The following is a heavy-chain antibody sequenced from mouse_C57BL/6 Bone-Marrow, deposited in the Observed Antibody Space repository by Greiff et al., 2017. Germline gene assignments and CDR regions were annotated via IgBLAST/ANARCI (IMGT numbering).Heavy chain of an antibody. D-gene: IGHD2-2*01. CDR1: GFTFTSYA. CDR2: ISDCGSDT. CDR3: ARERFDGDDVAFGY. V-gene: IGHV5-4*01. Sequence: DVKLVESGAGLVKPGGSLKLSCAASGFTFTSYAMSWVRQTPDKRLEWVATISDCGSDTNYTDNVKGKVTISIDNAKSKVYLQISSLKSEDTAMYYCARERFDGDDVAFGYWGKGAVVTASA. J-gene: IGHJ3*01.